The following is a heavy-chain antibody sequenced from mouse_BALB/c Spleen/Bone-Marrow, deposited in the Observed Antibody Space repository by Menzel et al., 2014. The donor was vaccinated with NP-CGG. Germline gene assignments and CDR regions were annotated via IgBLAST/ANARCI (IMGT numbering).Heavy chain of an antibody. V-gene: IGHV5-6-5*01. CDR2: ISSGGST. CDR3: ARYDYDGAYAMDY. J-gene: IGHJ4*01. CDR1: GFTFSSYA. D-gene: IGHD2-4*01. Sequence: EVKLVESGGGLVKRGGSLKLSCASSGFTFSSYAMSWVRQTPEKRLEWVASISSGGSTYYPDSVKGRFTISRDNARNILYLQMSSLRSEGTAMYYCARYDYDGAYAMDYWNQATSTNISS.